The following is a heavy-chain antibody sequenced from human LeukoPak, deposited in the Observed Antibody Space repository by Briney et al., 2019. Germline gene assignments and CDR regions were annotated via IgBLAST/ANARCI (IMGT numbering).Heavy chain of an antibody. CDR2: INYTAST. CDR3: ARFPRYSSSSGLVDY. J-gene: IGHJ4*02. CDR1: GGSFSGYF. D-gene: IGHD6-6*01. Sequence: SETLSLTCAVNGGSFSGYFWSWIRQTPGKGLEWIAEINYTASTNYNPSLKSRVTISVDTSKNQFSLKLSSVTAADTAVYYCARFPRYSSSSGLVDYWGQGTLVTVSS. V-gene: IGHV4-34*01.